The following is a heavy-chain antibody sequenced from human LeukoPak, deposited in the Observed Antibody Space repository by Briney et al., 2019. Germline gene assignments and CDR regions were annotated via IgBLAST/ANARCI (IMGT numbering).Heavy chain of an antibody. V-gene: IGHV4-39*07. CDR3: ARENGDYDHDFDY. CDR2: VYNSGST. Sequence: SETLSLTCTVSGGSISSINSYWGWIRQSPGKGLEWIGSVYNSGSTYYNPSLKGRVTISVDTSKNQFSLKLSSVTAADTAVYFCARENGDYDHDFDYWGQGTLVTVSS. CDR1: GGSISSINSY. J-gene: IGHJ4*02. D-gene: IGHD4-17*01.